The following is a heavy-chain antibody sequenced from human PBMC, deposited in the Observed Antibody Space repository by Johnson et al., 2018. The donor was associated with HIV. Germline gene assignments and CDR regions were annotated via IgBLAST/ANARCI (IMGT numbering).Heavy chain of an antibody. Sequence: QVQLVESGGGLVQPGGSLRLSCAASGFTFSSYDMHWVRQATGKGLEWVAVISYDGSNKYYADSVKGRFTISRDNSKNTLYLQMNSLRAEDTAVYYCARDKANWGPSRDVGAFDIWGQGTMVTVSS. D-gene: IGHD7-27*01. V-gene: IGHV3-30*03. CDR1: GFTFSSYD. CDR3: ARDKANWGPSRDVGAFDI. J-gene: IGHJ3*02. CDR2: ISYDGSNK.